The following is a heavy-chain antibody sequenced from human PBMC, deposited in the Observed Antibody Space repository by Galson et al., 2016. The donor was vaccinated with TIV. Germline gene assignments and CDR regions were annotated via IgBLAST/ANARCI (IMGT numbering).Heavy chain of an antibody. Sequence: SLRLSCAASGFTFSNARMNWVRQAPGKGLEWVGRSRSNTDGGTTEYAAPVKGRFIVSRDDSRNTLSLDMNSLKTDDTALYFCATEYYLASGTDPLVGYKGMDVWGQGTTVTVSS. V-gene: IGHV3-15*01. D-gene: IGHD3-10*01. CDR3: ATEYYLASGTDPLVGYKGMDV. J-gene: IGHJ6*02. CDR2: SRSNTDGGTT. CDR1: GFTFSNAR.